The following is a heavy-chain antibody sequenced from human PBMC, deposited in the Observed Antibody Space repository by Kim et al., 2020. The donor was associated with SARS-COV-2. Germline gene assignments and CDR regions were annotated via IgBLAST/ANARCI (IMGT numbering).Heavy chain of an antibody. Sequence: GGSLRLSCAASGFSFSDYWMSWVRQAPGKGLEWVGNIKEDGSHKYYVDSVKGRFTISRDNAKNSLYLQMNSLGAEDTAIYYCARGSGHSSDRYVWGQGTTVAVSS. J-gene: IGHJ6*02. V-gene: IGHV3-7*01. CDR1: GFSFSDYW. CDR3: ARGSGHSSDRYV. D-gene: IGHD3-22*01. CDR2: IKEDGSHK.